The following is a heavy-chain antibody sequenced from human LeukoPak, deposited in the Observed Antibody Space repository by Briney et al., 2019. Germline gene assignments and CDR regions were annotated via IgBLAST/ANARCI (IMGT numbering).Heavy chain of an antibody. CDR1: GYTFTSYD. Sequence: ASVKVSCKASGYTFTSYDINWVRQATGQGLEWMGWMNPNSGNTGYAQKFQGRVTMTRNTSISTAYMELSSLRSEDTAVYYCARRTKYCSSTSCYVVDPWGQGTLVTVSS. CDR2: MNPNSGNT. V-gene: IGHV1-8*01. J-gene: IGHJ5*02. D-gene: IGHD2-2*01. CDR3: ARRTKYCSSTSCYVVDP.